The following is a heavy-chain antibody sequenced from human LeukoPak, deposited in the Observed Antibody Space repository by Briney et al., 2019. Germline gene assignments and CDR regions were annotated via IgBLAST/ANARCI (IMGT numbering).Heavy chain of an antibody. CDR1: GFTLSDYW. J-gene: IGHJ4*02. CDR2: IKQDGSEK. Sequence: GGSLRLSCVASGFTLSDYWMSWVRQAPGKGLEWVANIKQDGSEKYYVDSVKGRFTISRDNAKNSLYLQMNSLRAEDTAVYYCASASSSWYRGVFDYWGQGTLVTVSS. V-gene: IGHV3-7*01. D-gene: IGHD6-13*01. CDR3: ASASSSWYRGVFDY.